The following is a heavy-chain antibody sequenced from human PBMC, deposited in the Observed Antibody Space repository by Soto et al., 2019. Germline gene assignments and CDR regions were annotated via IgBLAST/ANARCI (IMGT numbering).Heavy chain of an antibody. J-gene: IGHJ6*02. D-gene: IGHD3-10*01. CDR3: TRDIDPHTYYYGSGSFGNGMDV. CDR2: ISYDGSNK. V-gene: IGHV3-30-3*01. Sequence: QVQLVESGGGVVQPGRSLRLSCAASGFTFSSYAMHWVRQAPGKWLEWVAVISYDGSNKYYADSVKGRFTISRDNSKNTLYLQMNSLRAEDTAVYYCTRDIDPHTYYYGSGSFGNGMDVWGQGTTVTVSS. CDR1: GFTFSSYA.